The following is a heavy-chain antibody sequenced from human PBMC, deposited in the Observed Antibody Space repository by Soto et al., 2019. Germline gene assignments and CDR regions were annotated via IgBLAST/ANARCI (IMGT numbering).Heavy chain of an antibody. CDR2: VFYPGRP. D-gene: IGHD4-4*01. J-gene: IGHJ6*01. Sequence: PSETLSLTRTVSCGSLGSYYWRCIRQPPGKGLERIGCVFYPGRPKYNASRKIRVSISLDTSTHQFYLKLSSVAATDTAAYYCARHSDGRMTTNPYYYHGMDVWGPGTTVTVSS. V-gene: IGHV4-59*01. CDR1: CGSLGSYY. CDR3: ARHSDGRMTTNPYYYHGMDV.